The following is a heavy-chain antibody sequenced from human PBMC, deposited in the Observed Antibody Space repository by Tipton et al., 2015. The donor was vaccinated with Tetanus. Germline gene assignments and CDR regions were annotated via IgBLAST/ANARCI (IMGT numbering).Heavy chain of an antibody. CDR2: VSSSGST. D-gene: IGHD3-10*01. Sequence: TLSLTCTVSGGSLRGGDHYWSWIRQPPGKGLEWLAYVSSSGSTNSNYSLKSRITVSRDTSKNQFSLKLASVTAADTAVYYCARADYNLSKKGPFDSWGQGTLVLVSS. J-gene: IGHJ4*02. CDR3: ARADYNLSKKGPFDS. V-gene: IGHV4-61*08. CDR1: GGSLRGGDHY.